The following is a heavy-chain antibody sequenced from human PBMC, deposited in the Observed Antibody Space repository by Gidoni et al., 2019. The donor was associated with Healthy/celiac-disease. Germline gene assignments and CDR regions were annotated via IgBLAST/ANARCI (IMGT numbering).Heavy chain of an antibody. J-gene: IGHJ3*02. CDR2: IYYSGST. CDR1: GGSISSGGYY. D-gene: IGHD3-16*01. CDR3: ARDWGSRPDDAFDI. V-gene: IGHV4-31*03. Sequence: QVQLQESGPGLVKPSQTLSLTCTVSGGSISSGGYYWSWIRQHPRKGLEWIGYIYYSGSTYYNPTIKSRVTISEDTSKNQFALELGSVTAADTGVYYCARDWGSRPDDAFDIWGQGTMVTVSS.